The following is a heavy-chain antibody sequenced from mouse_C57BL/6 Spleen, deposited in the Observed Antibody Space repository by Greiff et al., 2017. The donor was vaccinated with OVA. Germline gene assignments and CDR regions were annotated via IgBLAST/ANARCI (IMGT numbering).Heavy chain of an antibody. V-gene: IGHV14-4*01. Sequence: VQLQQSGAELVRPGASVKLSCTASGFNIKDDYMHWVKQRPEQGLEWIGWIDPENGDTEYASKFQGKATITSDTSSNTAYLQLSSLTSEDTAVNYCTLTGTGYWGQGTTRTVSS. CDR1: GFNIKDDY. CDR3: TLTGTGY. D-gene: IGHD4-1*01. J-gene: IGHJ2*01. CDR2: IDPENGDT.